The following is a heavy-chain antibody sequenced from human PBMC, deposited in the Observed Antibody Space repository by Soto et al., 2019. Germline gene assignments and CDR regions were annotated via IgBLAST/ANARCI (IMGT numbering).Heavy chain of an antibody. V-gene: IGHV3-66*01. CDR1: GFTVSNNH. J-gene: IGHJ4*02. D-gene: IGHD5-18*01. CDR3: TRERYRYGFLIGIDS. Sequence: EVQLVESGGGLVQPGGSLRLSCAASGFTVSNNHLSWVRQAPGKGLEWVSVIFTSGTTFYAESVKGRFTISRDTSKNTVSLQRNNLRVVYTCLYYCTRERYRYGFLIGIDSWGQGALVSVSS. CDR2: IFTSGTT.